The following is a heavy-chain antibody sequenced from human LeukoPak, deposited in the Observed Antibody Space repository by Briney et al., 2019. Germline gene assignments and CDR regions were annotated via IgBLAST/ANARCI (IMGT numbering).Heavy chain of an antibody. CDR3: ARDTRRVRGIAGYYYGMDV. D-gene: IGHD3-10*01. CDR1: GGSISSGDYS. CDR2: IYYSGST. V-gene: IGHV4-30-4*01. J-gene: IGHJ6*04. Sequence: SETLSLTCTVSGGSISSGDYSWSWIRQPPGKGLEWIGYIYYSGSTYYNPSLKSRVTISVDTSKNQFSLKLSSVTASDTAVYYCARDTRRVRGIAGYYYGMDVWGKGTTVTVSS.